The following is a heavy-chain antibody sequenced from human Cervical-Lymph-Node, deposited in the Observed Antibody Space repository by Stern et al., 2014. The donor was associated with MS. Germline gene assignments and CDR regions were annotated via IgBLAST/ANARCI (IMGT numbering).Heavy chain of an antibody. CDR2: ISYDGSNK. D-gene: IGHD3-22*01. J-gene: IGHJ3*01. CDR1: GFPFSGHG. CDR3: ARDGPNYDHNGRGDAFDV. V-gene: IGHV3-33*05. Sequence: VQLVESGGGVVQHGGSLRLSCAASGFPFSGHGLHWVRQAPGKGLEWVALISYDGSNKWYAESVKGRFTISRDSSRNTMFLQMNTLRLEDAAVYYCARDGPNYDHNGRGDAFDVWGQGAMVTVSP.